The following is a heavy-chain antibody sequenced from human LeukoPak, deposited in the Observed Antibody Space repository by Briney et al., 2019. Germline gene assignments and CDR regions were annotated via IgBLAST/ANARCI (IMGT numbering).Heavy chain of an antibody. CDR1: GFTFSSYW. D-gene: IGHD1-26*01. Sequence: GGSLRLSCAASGFTFSSYWMSWVRQAPGKGLEWVSLISWDGGSTYYADSVKGRFTISRDNSKNSLYLQMNSLRTEDTALYYCAKGQNSGSYPQALDYWGQGTLVTVSS. CDR2: ISWDGGST. CDR3: AKGQNSGSYPQALDY. J-gene: IGHJ4*02. V-gene: IGHV3-43*01.